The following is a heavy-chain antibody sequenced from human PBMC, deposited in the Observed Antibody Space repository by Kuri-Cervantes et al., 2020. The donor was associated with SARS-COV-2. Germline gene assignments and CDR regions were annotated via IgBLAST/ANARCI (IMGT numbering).Heavy chain of an antibody. V-gene: IGHV4-34*01. CDR2: INHSAST. CDR1: GGSFSGYY. J-gene: IGHJ4*02. D-gene: IGHD5-18*01. Sequence: LSCAVYGGSFSGYYWSWIRQPPGKGLEWIGEINHSASTNYNPSLKSRVTISVDTSKNQFSLRLSSVTAADTAVYYCARLGYSYAYARDYWGQGTLVTVSS. CDR3: ARLGYSYAYARDY.